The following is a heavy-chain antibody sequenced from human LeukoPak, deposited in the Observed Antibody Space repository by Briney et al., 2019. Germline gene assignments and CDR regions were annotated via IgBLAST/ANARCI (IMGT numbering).Heavy chain of an antibody. CDR2: INHSGST. CDR1: GGSFSGYN. D-gene: IGHD2-2*01. Sequence: SATMSLTCAVYGGSFSGYNWSWIRPPPGKRQEWIGEINHSGSTNYTQSLKSRVTISVDTSKNQFSLKLSSVTAADTAVYYCARGPALSPRGVTRGDVWGKGTTVTVSS. J-gene: IGHJ6*04. CDR3: ARGPALSPRGVTRGDV. V-gene: IGHV4-34*01.